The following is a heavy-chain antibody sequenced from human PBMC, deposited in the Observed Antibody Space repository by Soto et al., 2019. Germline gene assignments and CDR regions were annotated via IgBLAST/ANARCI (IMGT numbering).Heavy chain of an antibody. V-gene: IGHV1-18*01. D-gene: IGHD1-1*01. J-gene: IGHJ4*02. CDR3: ARLEHNFGPHDY. Sequence: QVQLAQSGAEVKKPGASVTVSCKASGYTFSSYGISWVRQAPGQGLEWVGWISVHNGYTKSATELQGRFTMTTDTSTSTAYMELRSLRSDDSAVYFCARLEHNFGPHDYWGQGTLVTVTS. CDR2: ISVHNGYT. CDR1: GYTFSSYG.